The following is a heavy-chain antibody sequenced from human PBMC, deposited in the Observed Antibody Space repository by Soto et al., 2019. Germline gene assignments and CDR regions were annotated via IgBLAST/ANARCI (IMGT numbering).Heavy chain of an antibody. J-gene: IGHJ6*02. V-gene: IGHV3-7*01. CDR2: IKQDGSEE. CDR1: GFTFSSYW. CDR3: ARIAASGRGWDV. Sequence: EVQLVESGGGLVQPGGSLRLSCVDSGFTFSSYWMSWVRQAPVKGLEWVGNIKQDGSEENYVDSVKRRFTISRDNATNSRYLQTTCLRVEDTAVYYWARIAASGRGWDVWGQGTTVVVSS. D-gene: IGHD6-13*01.